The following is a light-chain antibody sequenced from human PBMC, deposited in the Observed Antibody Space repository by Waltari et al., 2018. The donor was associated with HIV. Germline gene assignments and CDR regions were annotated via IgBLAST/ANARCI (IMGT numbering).Light chain of an antibody. V-gene: IGKV1-9*01. CDR2: AVS. CDR3: QQLKSYPVT. J-gene: IGKJ4*01. CDR1: QGVGRY. Sequence: IQLTQSPSFLSASVGDTVRITCRATQGVGRYLAWYQKKPGRPPNLLIYAVSVLQSGVPSRFSASGSGTEFTLTISGLQPEDLATYYCQQLKSYPVTFGGGTEVDSK.